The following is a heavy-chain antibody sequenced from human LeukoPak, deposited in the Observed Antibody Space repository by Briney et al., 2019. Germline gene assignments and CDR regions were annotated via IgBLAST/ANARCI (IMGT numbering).Heavy chain of an antibody. CDR1: GYTFTGYY. J-gene: IGHJ4*02. CDR2: INPNSSGT. D-gene: IGHD6-6*01. CDR3: ARTAARRFDY. V-gene: IGHV1-2*06. Sequence: ASVKVSCRASGYTFTGYYMHWVRQAPGQGLEWMGRINPNSSGTNYAQKFQGRVTMTRDTSISTAYMELSRLRSDDTAVYYCARTAARRFDYWGQGTLVTVSS.